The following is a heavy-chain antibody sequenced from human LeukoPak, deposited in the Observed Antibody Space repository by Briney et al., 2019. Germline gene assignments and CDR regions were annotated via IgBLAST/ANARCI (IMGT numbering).Heavy chain of an antibody. CDR3: ARGTYYYDSRGDHSYYFDY. V-gene: IGHV4-4*07. CDR2: IYTSGST. J-gene: IGHJ4*02. D-gene: IGHD3-22*01. CDR1: GGSISSYY. Sequence: NPSETLSLTCTVSGGSISSYYWSWIRQPAGKGLEWIGRIYTSGSTNYNPSLKSRVTMSVDTSKNQFSLKLSSVTAADTAVYYCARGTYYYDSRGDHSYYFDYWGQGTLVTVSS.